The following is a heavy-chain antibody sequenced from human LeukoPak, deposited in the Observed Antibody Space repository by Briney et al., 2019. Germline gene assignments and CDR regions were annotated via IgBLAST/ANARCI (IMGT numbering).Heavy chain of an antibody. V-gene: IGHV1-69*05. CDR3: AKDHEAAAAYNWLDP. CDR1: GGTFSSYT. CDR2: IIPIFGTA. Sequence: ASVKVSCKASGGTFSSYTFSWVRQAPGQGLEWMGGIIPIFGTANYAQKFQGRVTITTDESTRTAYMELSSLRSEDTAVYYCAKDHEAAAAYNWLDPWGRGTLVTVSS. J-gene: IGHJ5*02. D-gene: IGHD6-13*01.